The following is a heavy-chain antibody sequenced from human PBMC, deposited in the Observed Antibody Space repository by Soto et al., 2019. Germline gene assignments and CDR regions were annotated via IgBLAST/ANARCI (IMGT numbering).Heavy chain of an antibody. CDR1: GYTFTSYA. J-gene: IGHJ4*02. CDR3: ARGIAVAGKGSQKSDY. Sequence: QVQLVQSGAEVKKPGASVKVSCKASGYTFTSYAMHWVRQAPGQRLEWMGWINAGNGNTKYSQKFQGRVTITRDTSASPAYMELSSLRSEDTSVYYCARGIAVAGKGSQKSDYWGQGTLVTVSS. CDR2: INAGNGNT. V-gene: IGHV1-3*01. D-gene: IGHD6-19*01.